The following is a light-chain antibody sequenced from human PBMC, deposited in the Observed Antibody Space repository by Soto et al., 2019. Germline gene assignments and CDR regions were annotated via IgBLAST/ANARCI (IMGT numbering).Light chain of an antibody. CDR2: DAS. J-gene: IGKJ2*01. CDR1: QSISSW. Sequence: DIQMTQSPSTLSASVGDRVTITCRASQSISSWLAWYQQKPGKAPKLLIYDASSLESGVPSRFSGSGSGTEFTLTISSLQPDDVATYYCQQYNRYEYTFGQGTKLEIK. V-gene: IGKV1-5*01. CDR3: QQYNRYEYT.